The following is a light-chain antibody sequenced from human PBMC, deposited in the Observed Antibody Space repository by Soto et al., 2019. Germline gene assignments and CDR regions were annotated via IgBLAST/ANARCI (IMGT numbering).Light chain of an antibody. V-gene: IGKV1-33*01. CDR1: QDINIY. CDR2: DAS. CDR3: QQYDIRPIT. Sequence: DIQMTQSPSSLFASVGDRVTITCQATQDINIYLNWYQQKPGKAPNLLIYDASNLEIGVPSRFSGSGSGTHFTFTISSLQTEDIGTYYCQQYDIRPITCGRGTRLEIK. J-gene: IGKJ5*01.